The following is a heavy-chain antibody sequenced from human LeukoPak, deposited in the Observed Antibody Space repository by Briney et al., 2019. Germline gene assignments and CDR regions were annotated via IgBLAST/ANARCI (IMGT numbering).Heavy chain of an antibody. CDR3: ARRWGKYYFDY. CDR1: GYSFTNYW. Sequence: GESLKIPCKAFGYSFTNYWIAWVRQMPGKGLEWMGIIYPGDSDTIYSPSFQDQVTISADKSISTAYLQWSSPKASDTAIYYCARRWGKYYFDYWGQGTLVTVSS. J-gene: IGHJ4*02. CDR2: IYPGDSDT. D-gene: IGHD7-27*01. V-gene: IGHV5-51*01.